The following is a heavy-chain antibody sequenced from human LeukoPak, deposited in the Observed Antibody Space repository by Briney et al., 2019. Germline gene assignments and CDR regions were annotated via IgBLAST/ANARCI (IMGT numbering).Heavy chain of an antibody. CDR2: IIPIFGTA. V-gene: IGHV1-69*01. CDR1: GGTFSSYA. D-gene: IGHD3-22*01. J-gene: IGHJ4*02. Sequence: ASVKVSCKASGGTFSSYAISWVRQAPGQGLEWMGGIIPIFGTANYAQKFQGRVTITADESTSTAYMELSSLRSDDTAVYYCARDTYDSSGYYGYWGQGTLVTVSS. CDR3: ARDTYDSSGYYGY.